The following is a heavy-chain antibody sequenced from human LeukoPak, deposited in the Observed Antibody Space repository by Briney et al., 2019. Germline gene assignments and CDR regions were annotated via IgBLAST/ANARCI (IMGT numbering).Heavy chain of an antibody. CDR1: GFTFSDYY. Sequence: PGGSLRLSCAASGFTFSDYYMSWLRQAPGKGLEWVSYISSSGTTMSHADSVKGRFNISRDNAKNSLYLQINSLRAEDTAMYYCAKVWAVAGFVDYWGQGALVTVSS. CDR2: ISSSGTTM. V-gene: IGHV3-11*01. CDR3: AKVWAVAGFVDY. J-gene: IGHJ4*02. D-gene: IGHD6-19*01.